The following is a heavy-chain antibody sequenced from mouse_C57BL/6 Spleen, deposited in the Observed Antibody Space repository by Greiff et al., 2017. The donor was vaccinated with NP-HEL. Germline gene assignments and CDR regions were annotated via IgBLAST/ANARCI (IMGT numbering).Heavy chain of an antibody. V-gene: IGHV1-80*01. Sequence: QVQLQQSGAELVKPGASVKISCKASGYAFSSYWMNWVKQRPGKGLEWIGQIYPGDGDTNYNGKFKGKATLTADKSSSTAYMQLSSLTSEDSAVYFCAREDYYFYYFDYWGKGTTLTVSS. CDR1: GYAFSSYW. D-gene: IGHD1-1*01. J-gene: IGHJ2*01. CDR3: AREDYYFYYFDY. CDR2: IYPGDGDT.